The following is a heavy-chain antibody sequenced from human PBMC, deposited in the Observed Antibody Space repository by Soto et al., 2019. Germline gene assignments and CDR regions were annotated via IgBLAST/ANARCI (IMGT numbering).Heavy chain of an antibody. CDR3: ARDPRGYYDFWSGYSLNAFDI. Sequence: GASVKVSCKASGGTYSSYAISWVRQAPGQGLEWMGGVIPIFGTANYAQKFQGRVTITADESTSTAYMELSSLRSEDTAVYYCARDPRGYYDFWSGYSLNAFDIWGQGTMVTVS. D-gene: IGHD3-3*01. J-gene: IGHJ3*02. CDR2: VIPIFGTA. CDR1: GGTYSSYA. V-gene: IGHV1-69*13.